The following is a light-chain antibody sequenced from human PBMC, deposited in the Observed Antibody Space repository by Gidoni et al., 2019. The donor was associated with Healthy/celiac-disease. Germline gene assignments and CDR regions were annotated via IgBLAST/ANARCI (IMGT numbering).Light chain of an antibody. CDR2: WAS. J-gene: IGKJ2*01. CDR3: HQCSSFPYN. V-gene: IGKV4-1*01. CDR1: KSVLDRCNNKNY. Sequence: DFVMTQTPDPLALSLVERATINGRTIKSVLDRCNNKNYLTWYQQKPGQPPKLLIYWASTRESGVPDRFSGSGSGTDFTLTISSLQAEDVAVYYCHQCSSFPYNFXQXTKLEIK.